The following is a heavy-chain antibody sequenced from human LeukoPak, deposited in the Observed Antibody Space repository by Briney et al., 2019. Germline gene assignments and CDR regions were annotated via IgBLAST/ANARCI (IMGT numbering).Heavy chain of an antibody. Sequence: ASVKVSCKASGGTFSSYAISWVRQAPGQGLEWMGRIIPILGIANYAQKFQGRVTITADESTSTAYMELSSLRSEDTAVYYCARVEERGYSYGRLGYWGQGTLVTVSS. D-gene: IGHD5-18*01. J-gene: IGHJ4*02. CDR3: ARVEERGYSYGRLGY. CDR2: IIPILGIA. V-gene: IGHV1-69*04. CDR1: GGTFSSYA.